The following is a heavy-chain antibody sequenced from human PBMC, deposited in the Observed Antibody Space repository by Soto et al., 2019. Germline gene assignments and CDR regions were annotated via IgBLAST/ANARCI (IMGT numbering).Heavy chain of an antibody. J-gene: IGHJ4*02. CDR2: IVPIVDTA. Sequence: QVQLVQSGAEVRQPASSVKVSCETSGGTFSSYAISWVRQAPGQGLEWLGGIVPIVDTATYAQKFQGRVTITADDSTSTAYMELSRLSSDDTAVYDCVSVVAIPGYPDYWGQGTLVTVSS. CDR1: GGTFSSYA. V-gene: IGHV1-69*12. D-gene: IGHD5-12*01. CDR3: VSVVAIPGYPDY.